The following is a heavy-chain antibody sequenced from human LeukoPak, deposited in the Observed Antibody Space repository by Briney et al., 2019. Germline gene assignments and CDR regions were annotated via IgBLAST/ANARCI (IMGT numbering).Heavy chain of an antibody. V-gene: IGHV4-34*01. CDR1: GGSFSGYY. D-gene: IGHD2-2*01. J-gene: IGHJ6*01. CDR3: LRQPAGDILVAPDPMDV. CDR2: INHSGST. Sequence: PSETLSLTCAVYGGSFSGYYWSWIRQPPGKGLEWIGEINHSGSTNYNPSLKSRVTISVDASRSHFSLKLVSVTAADTAFYYCLRQPAGDILVAPDPMDVWGQGSLVTVSS.